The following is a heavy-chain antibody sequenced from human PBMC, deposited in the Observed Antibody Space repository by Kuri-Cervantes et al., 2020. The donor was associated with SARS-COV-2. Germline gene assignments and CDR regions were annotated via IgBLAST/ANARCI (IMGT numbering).Heavy chain of an antibody. CDR2: INHSGST. CDR1: GGSFSGYY. V-gene: IGHV4-34*01. D-gene: IGHD4-11*01. Sequence: SETLSLTCAVYGGSFSGYYWSWIRQPPGKGLEWIGEINHSGSTNYNPSLKSRVTISVDTSKNQFSLKLSSVTAAVTAVYYCARAGVRVLIDLYSNPGFDYWGQGTLVTVSS. CDR3: ARAGVRVLIDLYSNPGFDY. J-gene: IGHJ4*02.